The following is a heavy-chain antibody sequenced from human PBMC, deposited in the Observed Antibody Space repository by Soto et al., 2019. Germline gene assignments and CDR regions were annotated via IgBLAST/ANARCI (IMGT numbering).Heavy chain of an antibody. D-gene: IGHD3-10*01. CDR2: ITGGGGAT. V-gene: IGHV3-23*01. Sequence: PGWCLRLSSAASGFSFSSYAMSWVRQAPGKGLEWVSSITGGGGATYLADSVKGRLTISRDNSKNTLYLQMNSLRAEDTAVYYCARDHEVPGVIWDYWGQGILVTVSS. CDR3: ARDHEVPGVIWDY. J-gene: IGHJ4*02. CDR1: GFSFSSYA.